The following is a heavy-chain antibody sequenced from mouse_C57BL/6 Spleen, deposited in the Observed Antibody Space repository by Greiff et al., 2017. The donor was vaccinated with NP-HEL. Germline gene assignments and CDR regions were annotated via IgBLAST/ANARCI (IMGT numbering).Heavy chain of an antibody. Sequence: QVQLQQPGAELVRPGSSVKLSCKASGYTFTSYWMHWVKQRPIQGLEWIGNIDPSDSETHYNQKFKDKATLTVDKSSSTAYMQLSSLTSEDSAVYYWAREENYGSSDYWGQGTTLTVSS. J-gene: IGHJ2*01. D-gene: IGHD1-1*01. CDR1: GYTFTSYW. CDR2: IDPSDSET. CDR3: AREENYGSSDY. V-gene: IGHV1-52*01.